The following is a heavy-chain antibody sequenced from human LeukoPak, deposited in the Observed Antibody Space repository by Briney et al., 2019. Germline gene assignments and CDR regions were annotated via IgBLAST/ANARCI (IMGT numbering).Heavy chain of an antibody. CDR3: ATGGHYYGD. CDR2: IYHEGTEK. CDR1: GFTFSRTW. D-gene: IGHD3-10*01. Sequence: PGGSLRLSCAASGFTFSRTWMSWLRQAPGKGLEWVAYIYHEGTEKDYMDSVKGRFTISRDNAQNSLFLQMNSLRAEDTAIYYCATGGHYYGDWGQGTLVTVSS. V-gene: IGHV3-7*05. J-gene: IGHJ4*02.